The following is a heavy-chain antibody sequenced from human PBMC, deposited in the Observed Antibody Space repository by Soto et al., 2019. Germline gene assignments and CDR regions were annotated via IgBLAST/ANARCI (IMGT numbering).Heavy chain of an antibody. CDR2: IGTAGDT. CDR3: ARGVVPAAIGADYYYYGMDV. V-gene: IGHV3-13*01. Sequence: GGSLRLSCAASGFTFSSYDMHWVRQATGKGLEWVSAIGTAGDTYYPGSVKGRFTISRENAKNSLYLQMNSLRAEDTAVHYCARGVVPAAIGADYYYYGMDVWGQGTTVTVSS. CDR1: GFTFSSYD. D-gene: IGHD2-2*01. J-gene: IGHJ6*02.